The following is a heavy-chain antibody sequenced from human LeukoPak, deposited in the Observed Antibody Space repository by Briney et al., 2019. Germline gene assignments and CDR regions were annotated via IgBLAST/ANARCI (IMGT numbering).Heavy chain of an antibody. CDR3: ASAPPMATTDPFDY. CDR2: ISSSGSTI. CDR1: GFTFSSYE. Sequence: GGSLRLSCAAYGFTFSSYEMNWVRQAPGRGLEWVSYISSSGSTIYYADSVKGRFTISRDNAKNSLYLQMNSLRAEDTAVYYCASAPPMATTDPFDYWGQGTLVTVSS. D-gene: IGHD5-24*01. V-gene: IGHV3-48*03. J-gene: IGHJ4*02.